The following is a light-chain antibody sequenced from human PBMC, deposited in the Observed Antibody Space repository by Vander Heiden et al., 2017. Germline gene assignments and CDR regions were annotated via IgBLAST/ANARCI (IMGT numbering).Light chain of an antibody. V-gene: IGLV2-14*01. Sequence: QSALTQPASVSGSPGQSITISCTGTSSDVGDYNYVSWYQQHPGKAPKLMIDEVSNRPSGVSNRFSGSKSGKTASLTISGLQAEDEADYYCRSYTSTNTVVFGGGTRLTVL. CDR2: EVS. CDR3: RSYTSTNTVV. J-gene: IGLJ2*01. CDR1: SSDVGDYNY.